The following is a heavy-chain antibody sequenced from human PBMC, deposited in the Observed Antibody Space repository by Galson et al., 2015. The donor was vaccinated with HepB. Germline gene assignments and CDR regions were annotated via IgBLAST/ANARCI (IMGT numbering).Heavy chain of an antibody. CDR3: ARETNGDYDGPFDF. Sequence: LKSRVTISVDTSKNQFSLKLNTVTATDAAVYYCARETNGDYDGPFDFWGQGTLVTVSS. V-gene: IGHV4-39*02. D-gene: IGHD4-17*01. J-gene: IGHJ4*02.